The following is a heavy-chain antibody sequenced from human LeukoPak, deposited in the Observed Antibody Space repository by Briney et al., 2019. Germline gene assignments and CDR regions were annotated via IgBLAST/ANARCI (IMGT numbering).Heavy chain of an antibody. CDR3: ANFHRGYSYGSIDY. Sequence: PGGSLSLSCAASGFTFSSYAMSWVRQAPGKGLEWVSAISGSGGSTYYADSVKGRFTISRDNSKNTLYLQMNSLRAEDTAVYYCANFHRGYSYGSIDYWGQGTLVTVSS. CDR2: ISGSGGST. J-gene: IGHJ4*02. CDR1: GFTFSSYA. V-gene: IGHV3-23*01. D-gene: IGHD5-18*01.